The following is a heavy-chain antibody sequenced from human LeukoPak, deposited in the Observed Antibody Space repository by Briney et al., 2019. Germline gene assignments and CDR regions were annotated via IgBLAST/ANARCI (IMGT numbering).Heavy chain of an antibody. Sequence: GGSLRLSCAASGFTFSSYSMNWVRQAPGKGLEWVSSISSSSSYVYYADSVKGRFTISRDNAKNSLYLQMNSLRAEDTAVYYCARFMVRGVMDYWGQGTLVTVSS. CDR3: ARFMVRGVMDY. D-gene: IGHD3-10*01. J-gene: IGHJ4*02. V-gene: IGHV3-21*01. CDR2: ISSSSSYV. CDR1: GFTFSSYS.